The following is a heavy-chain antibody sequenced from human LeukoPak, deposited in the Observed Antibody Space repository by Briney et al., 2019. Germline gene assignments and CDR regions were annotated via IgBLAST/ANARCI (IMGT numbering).Heavy chain of an antibody. J-gene: IGHJ6*02. Sequence: SETLSLTCTVSGGSISSYYWNWIRQPPGKGLEWIGYINYIRTTDYNPSLKSRVTISLDTSKNRFSLKLSSVTAADTAMYYCARSYSNSDHYYYYGMDVWGQGTTVTVSS. CDR3: ARSYSNSDHYYYYGMDV. CDR2: INYIRTT. V-gene: IGHV4-59*08. CDR1: GGSISSYY. D-gene: IGHD6-13*01.